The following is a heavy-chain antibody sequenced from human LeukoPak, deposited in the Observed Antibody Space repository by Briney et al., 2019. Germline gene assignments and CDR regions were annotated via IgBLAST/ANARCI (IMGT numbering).Heavy chain of an antibody. CDR3: ARAKRNGFDI. CDR1: AFTFSNYS. CDR2: IRSSSSTI. V-gene: IGHV3-48*01. J-gene: IGHJ3*02. Sequence: AGGSLRLSCEAPAFTFSNYSMNWVRQAPGKGLEWVSYIRSSSSTIYYADSVKGRFTISRDNAKNSLYLQMNSLRAEDTAVYYCARAKRNGFDIWGQGTMVTVSS.